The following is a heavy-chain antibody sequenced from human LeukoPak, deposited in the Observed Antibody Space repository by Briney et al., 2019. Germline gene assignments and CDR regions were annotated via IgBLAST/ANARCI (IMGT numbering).Heavy chain of an antibody. D-gene: IGHD3-22*01. CDR3: ASVPFVVIIGEYFQH. J-gene: IGHJ1*01. CDR1: GFTFSSYA. Sequence: GGSLRLSCAASGFTFSSYAMSWARQAPGKGLEWVSAISGSGGSTYYADSVRGRFTISRDNSMNTLHLQMNSLRAEDTAVYYCASVPFVVIIGEYFQHWGQGTLVTVSS. CDR2: ISGSGGST. V-gene: IGHV3-23*01.